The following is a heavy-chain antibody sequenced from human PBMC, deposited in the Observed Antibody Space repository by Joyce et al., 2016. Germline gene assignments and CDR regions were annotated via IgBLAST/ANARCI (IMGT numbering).Heavy chain of an antibody. J-gene: IGHJ6*02. CDR2: IIPMLNMT. V-gene: IGHV1-69*02. D-gene: IGHD4-11*01. Sequence: QVHLVQSGAEVKKSGSSVRVSCKASGGSFNKYTVSWVRQAPGKGLAWMGRIIPMLNMTNYAQEFQGRVTITADTSKTTAYMQLTGLRFDDTAVYFCAGTFNYPHHDGMDVWGQGTTVTVSS. CDR1: GGSFNKYT. CDR3: AGTFNYPHHDGMDV.